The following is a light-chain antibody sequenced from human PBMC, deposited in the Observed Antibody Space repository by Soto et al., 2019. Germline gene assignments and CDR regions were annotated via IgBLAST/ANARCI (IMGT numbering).Light chain of an antibody. Sequence: DIQMTQSPSSLSASVGDRVSITCRASQSISSYLNWYQQKPGKAPKLLIYAASSLQSGVPSRFSGSGSGIDFTLTISSLQPGDFATYYCQQSYSTPWTYGLGTKVEVK. CDR2: AAS. J-gene: IGKJ1*01. CDR3: QQSYSTPWT. V-gene: IGKV1-39*01. CDR1: QSISSY.